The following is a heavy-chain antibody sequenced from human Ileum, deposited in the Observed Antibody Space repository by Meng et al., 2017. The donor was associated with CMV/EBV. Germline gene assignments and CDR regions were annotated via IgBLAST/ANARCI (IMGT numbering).Heavy chain of an antibody. V-gene: IGHV3-11*01. CDR1: GFTFNDYY. CDR3: AREAPIKALDY. Sequence: GGSLRLSCAASGFTFNDYYMAWVRQAPGKGLEWISYISSGSDSLYYADSVKGRFTISRDNAKKSLYLQMNSLRADDTAVYYCAREAPIKALDYWGQGTLGTFSS. J-gene: IGHJ4*02. CDR2: ISSGSDSL.